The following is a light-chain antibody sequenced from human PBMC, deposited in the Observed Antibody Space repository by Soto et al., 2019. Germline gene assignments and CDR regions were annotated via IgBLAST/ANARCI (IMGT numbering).Light chain of an antibody. V-gene: IGLV1-40*01. CDR2: DNN. CDR1: GSNIGAGYD. Sequence: QSVLTQPPSVSGAPGQRVTISCTGSGSNIGAGYDVHWYQQIPGTAPKLLIFDNNNRPSGVPDRFSGSKSATSVSLAITGLQAEDEADYYCQSFDSSLNGWVFGGGTKLTVL. J-gene: IGLJ3*02. CDR3: QSFDSSLNGWV.